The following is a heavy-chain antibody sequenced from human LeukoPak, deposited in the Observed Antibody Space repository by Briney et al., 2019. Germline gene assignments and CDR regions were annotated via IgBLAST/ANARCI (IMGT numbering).Heavy chain of an antibody. CDR1: GNYW. J-gene: IGHJ4*02. CDR3: VSFYETY. V-gene: IGHV3-74*01. D-gene: IGHD2/OR15-2a*01. CDR2: INSDGSWT. Sequence: GGSLSLSCAASGNYWMHWVRQVPGKGLVWVSHINSDGSWTSYADSVKGRFTISKDNAKNTVYLQMNSLRAEDTAVYYCVSFYETYWGRGTLVTVSS.